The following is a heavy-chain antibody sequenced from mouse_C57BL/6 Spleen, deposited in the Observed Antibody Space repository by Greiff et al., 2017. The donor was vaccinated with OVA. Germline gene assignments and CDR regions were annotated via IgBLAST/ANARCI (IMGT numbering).Heavy chain of an antibody. CDR3: ARRGDGYPFDY. J-gene: IGHJ2*01. CDR2: ISNGGGST. D-gene: IGHD2-3*01. V-gene: IGHV5-12*01. Sequence: EVMLVESGGGLVQPGGSLKLSCAASGFTFSDYYMYWVRQTPEKRLEWVAYISNGGGSTYYPDTVKGRFTISRDNAKNTLYLQMSRLKSEDTAMYYCARRGDGYPFDYWGQGTTLTVSS. CDR1: GFTFSDYY.